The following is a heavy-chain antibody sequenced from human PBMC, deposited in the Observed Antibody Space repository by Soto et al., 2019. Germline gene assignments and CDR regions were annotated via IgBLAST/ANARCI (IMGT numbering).Heavy chain of an antibody. CDR1: GYTFASYA. CDR2: ISAYNGNT. CDR3: ARDPPPPDY. V-gene: IGHV1-18*01. Sequence: QVQLVQSGAEVKKPGASVKVSCKASGYTFASYAISWMRQAPGQGLEWMGWISAYNGNTNYAQKPXGRVTMTTDTSTSTAYQELRSLSSDDTAVYYCARDPPPPDYWGQGTLVTVSS. J-gene: IGHJ4*02.